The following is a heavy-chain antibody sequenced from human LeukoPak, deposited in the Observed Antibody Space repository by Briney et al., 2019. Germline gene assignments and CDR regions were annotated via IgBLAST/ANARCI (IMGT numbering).Heavy chain of an antibody. CDR2: IRSDGSNK. CDR3: ASVLDY. V-gene: IGHV3-30*02. J-gene: IGHJ4*02. Sequence: QPGGSLRLSCAASGFTFSSYGMSWVRQAPGKGLEWVTFIRSDGSNKYYADSVKGRFTISRDNSKNTLYLQMNTLIADDTAVYYCASVLDYWGQGILVTVSS. CDR1: GFTFSSYG.